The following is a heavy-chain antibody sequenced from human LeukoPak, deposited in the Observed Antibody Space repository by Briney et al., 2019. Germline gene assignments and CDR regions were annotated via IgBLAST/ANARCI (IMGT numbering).Heavy chain of an antibody. J-gene: IGHJ4*02. D-gene: IGHD3-10*01. CDR3: AKSGGGSYS. V-gene: IGHV3-23*01. CDR1: GFTFSSYA. Sequence: PGGSLRLSCAASGFTFSSYAMSWVRQAPGKGPEWVSAISHSGGTTYYADSVKGRFTITRDNSKNTLYLQMNSLRAEDTAVYYCAKSGGGSYSWGQGTLVTVSS. CDR2: ISHSGGTT.